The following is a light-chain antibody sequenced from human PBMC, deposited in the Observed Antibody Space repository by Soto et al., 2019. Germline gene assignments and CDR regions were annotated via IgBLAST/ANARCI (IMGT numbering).Light chain of an antibody. J-gene: IGKJ3*01. CDR1: NDIGNS. Sequence: DIQMTQSPPSLSASVGDRVTITCQASNDIGNSLNWYQDKPGQAPKLVIYDAYNLETGVPSTFSGNGYGTDFTFTISSLRPEDIATYYCQKSDHLPLFGPGTRVDMK. CDR2: DAY. CDR3: QKSDHLPL. V-gene: IGKV1-33*01.